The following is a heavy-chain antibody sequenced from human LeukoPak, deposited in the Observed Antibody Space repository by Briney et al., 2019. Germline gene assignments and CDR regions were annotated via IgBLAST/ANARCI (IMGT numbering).Heavy chain of an antibody. D-gene: IGHD5-12*01. CDR2: ISYGRSKK. J-gene: IGHJ4*02. V-gene: IGHV3-30*18. CDR3: AKDLVEYSGYDDGVVGF. CDR1: GFTFCRYG. Sequence: GGSLRLSCAASGFTFCRYGMLWARQAPGKGLEGVADISYGRSKKYYAASVKGRVTISRHNSKNTMYLQMNSLRAEDTAVYYCAKDLVEYSGYDDGVVGFWGQGNLVTVSS.